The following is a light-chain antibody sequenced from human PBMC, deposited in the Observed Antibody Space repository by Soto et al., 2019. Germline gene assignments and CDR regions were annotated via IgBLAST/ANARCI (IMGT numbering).Light chain of an antibody. V-gene: IGLV2-14*01. Sequence: QSALTQPASVSGSPGQSITISCTGVSSDLGSYNYVSWYHLHPGKAPKLLIYEVSRRPSDVSNRFSASKSGNTASLTISGLQAEDEGDYYCASYISSTTLLFGGGTKLTVL. CDR3: ASYISSTTLL. CDR2: EVS. CDR1: SSDLGSYNY. J-gene: IGLJ3*02.